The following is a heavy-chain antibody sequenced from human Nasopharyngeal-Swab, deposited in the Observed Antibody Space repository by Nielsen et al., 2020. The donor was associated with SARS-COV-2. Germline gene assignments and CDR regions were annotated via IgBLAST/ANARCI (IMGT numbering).Heavy chain of an antibody. CDR2: ISELGSGI. J-gene: IGHJ4*02. CDR3: ARGLTGHIVQWIPSPY. D-gene: IGHD1-14*01. Sequence: ESLKISCAASGFSITTYGMTLVRQAPGTGLEWVSGISELGSGIYYADSVRGRFTISRDTSKNTVYLQMNTVRVEDTGLYYCARGLTGHIVQWIPSPYWGQGTLVTVSP. CDR1: GFSITTYG. V-gene: IGHV3-23*01.